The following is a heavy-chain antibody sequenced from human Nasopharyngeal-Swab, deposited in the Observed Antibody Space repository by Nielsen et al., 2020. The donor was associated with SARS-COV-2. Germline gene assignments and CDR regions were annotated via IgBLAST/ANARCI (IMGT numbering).Heavy chain of an antibody. V-gene: IGHV5-51*01. CDR3: ARQALYSSVMDV. Sequence: GESLKISCNGSGFSFTNYCIGWVRQMPGKGLEWMGIIYPGDSDTSYSPSFQGQVTISADKSISTAYLQWSSLKASDTAMYYCARQALYSSVMDVWGQGTTVTVSS. D-gene: IGHD6-25*01. CDR1: GFSFTNYC. J-gene: IGHJ6*02. CDR2: IYPGDSDT.